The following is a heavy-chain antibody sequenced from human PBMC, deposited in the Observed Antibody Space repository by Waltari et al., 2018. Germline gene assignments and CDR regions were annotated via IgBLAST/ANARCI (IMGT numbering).Heavy chain of an antibody. D-gene: IGHD4-4*01. V-gene: IGHV4-34*01. J-gene: IGHJ4*02. CDR3: ARAGVGYSPFDY. Sequence: QVQLQQWGAGLLKPSETLSLTCAVYGGSFSGYYWSWIRQPPGKGLEWIGEINHSGSTNYNPSLKSRVTISVDTSKNQFSLKLSSVTAVDTAVYYCARAGVGYSPFDYWGQGTLVTVSS. CDR1: GGSFSGYY. CDR2: INHSGST.